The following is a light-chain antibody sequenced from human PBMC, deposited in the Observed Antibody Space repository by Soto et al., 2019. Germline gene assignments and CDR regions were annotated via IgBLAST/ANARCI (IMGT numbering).Light chain of an antibody. V-gene: IGKV3-15*01. CDR2: GAS. CDR3: QQYQNWPPQYT. Sequence: EIVMTQSPASLSVSPGDGATLSCRASQSVASNVACYQQKHGQGPRLLIHGASTRAVGVPARFSGSGSGTDFTLTIHSLQSEDFAVYYCQQYQNWPPQYTFGQGTKLQSK. J-gene: IGKJ2*01. CDR1: QSVASN.